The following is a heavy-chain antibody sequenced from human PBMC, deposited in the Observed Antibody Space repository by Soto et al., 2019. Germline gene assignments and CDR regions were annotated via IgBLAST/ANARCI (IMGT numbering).Heavy chain of an antibody. CDR2: IRSKAYGGTT. CDR1: GFTFGDYA. Sequence: GGSLRLSCTASGFTFGDYAMSWFRQAPGKGLKWVGFIRSKAYGGTTEYAASVKGRFTISRDDSKSIAYLQMDSLKTEDTAVYYCTRDGSMVYAKFGWFDPWGQGTLVTVSS. D-gene: IGHD2-8*01. CDR3: TRDGSMVYAKFGWFDP. V-gene: IGHV3-49*03. J-gene: IGHJ5*02.